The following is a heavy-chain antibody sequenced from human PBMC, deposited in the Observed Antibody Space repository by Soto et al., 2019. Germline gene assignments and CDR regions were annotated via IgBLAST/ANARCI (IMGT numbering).Heavy chain of an antibody. V-gene: IGHV1-69*12. D-gene: IGHD3-22*01. CDR1: GGTFSSYA. Sequence: QVQLVQSGAEVKKPGSSVKVSCKASGGTFSSYAISWVRQAPGQGLEWMGGIIPIFGTANYAQKFQGRVTITADESTSTAYMERSSLRSEDTAVYYCARDRHYYYDSSGYYSSFDYWGQGTLVTVSS. CDR3: ARDRHYYYDSSGYYSSFDY. J-gene: IGHJ4*02. CDR2: IIPIFGTA.